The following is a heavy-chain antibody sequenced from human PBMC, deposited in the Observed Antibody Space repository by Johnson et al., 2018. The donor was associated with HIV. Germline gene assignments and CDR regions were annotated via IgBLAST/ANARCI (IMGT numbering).Heavy chain of an antibody. Sequence: QVQLVESGGGLIQPGGSLRLSCAASGFTVSSNYMSWIRQAPGKGLEWVSYISSSGSTIYYADSVKGRFTISRDNSKNTLYLQMNSLRAEDTAVYYCAKVDTAMVNAFDIWGQGTMVTVSS. CDR1: GFTVSSNY. D-gene: IGHD5-18*01. CDR2: ISSSGSTI. V-gene: IGHV3-11*04. J-gene: IGHJ3*02. CDR3: AKVDTAMVNAFDI.